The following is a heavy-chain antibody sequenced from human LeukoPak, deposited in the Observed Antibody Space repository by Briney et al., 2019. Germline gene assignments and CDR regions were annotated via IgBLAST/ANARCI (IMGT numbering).Heavy chain of an antibody. CDR3: ATEVGTDKGDSDP. CDR2: VNEEATET. CDR1: GFIFSNYW. Sequence: GGSLRRSCEASGFIFSNYWMSWVRQVPGKGLEWVANVNEEATETYYGDSVKGRFTISRDNANKELHLQMNSLRAEDTAMYYCATEVGTDKGDSDPWGRGTLVTVSS. V-gene: IGHV3-7*02. J-gene: IGHJ2*01.